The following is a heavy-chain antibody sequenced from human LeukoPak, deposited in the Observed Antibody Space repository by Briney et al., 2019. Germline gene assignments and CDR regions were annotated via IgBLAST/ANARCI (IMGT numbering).Heavy chain of an antibody. J-gene: IGHJ4*02. V-gene: IGHV4-31*03. Sequence: SETLSLTCTVSGDSISGFYWSWIRQHPGKGLEWIGYIYYSGSTYYNPSLKSRVTISVDTSKNQFSLKLSSVTAADTAVYYCARLMGSVSGRVVIAPYFDYWGQGTLVTVSS. CDR3: ARLMGSVSGRVVIAPYFDY. D-gene: IGHD3-22*01. CDR2: IYYSGST. CDR1: GDSISGFY.